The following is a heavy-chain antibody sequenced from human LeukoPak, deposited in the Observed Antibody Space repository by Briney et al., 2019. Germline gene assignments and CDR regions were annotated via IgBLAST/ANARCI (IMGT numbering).Heavy chain of an antibody. V-gene: IGHV3-30-3*02. J-gene: IGHJ4*02. CDR2: ISYDGSNK. Sequence: PGGSLRLSRAASGFTFSSYAMHWVRQAPGKGLEWVAVISYDGSNKYYADSVKGRFTISRDNSKNTLYLQMNSLRAGDTALYYCAKKLFTGMGFYFDSWGQGTLVTVSS. D-gene: IGHD3-10*01. CDR3: AKKLFTGMGFYFDS. CDR1: GFTFSSYA.